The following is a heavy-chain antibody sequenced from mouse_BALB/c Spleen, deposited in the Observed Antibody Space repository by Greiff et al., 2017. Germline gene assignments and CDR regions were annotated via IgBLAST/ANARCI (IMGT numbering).Heavy chain of an antibody. J-gene: IGHJ3*01. CDR3: ARNWAYDYPCAY. CDR2: IWSGGST. CDR1: GFSLTSYG. Sequence: VKLVESGPGLVQPSQSLSITCTVSGFSLTSYGVHWVRQSPGKGLEWLGVIWSGGSTDYNAAFISRLSISKDNSKSQVFFKMNSLQANDTAIYYCARNWAYDYPCAYWGQGTLVTVSA. D-gene: IGHD2-4*01. V-gene: IGHV2-2*02.